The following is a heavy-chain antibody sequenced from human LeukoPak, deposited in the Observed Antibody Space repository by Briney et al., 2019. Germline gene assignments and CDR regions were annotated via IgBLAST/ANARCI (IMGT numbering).Heavy chain of an antibody. J-gene: IGHJ4*02. CDR2: IYYSGST. Sequence: SETLSLTCTVSGGSISSYYWSWIRQPPGKGLEWIGYIYYSGSTNYNPSLKSRVTISVDTSKNQFSLKLSSVTAADTAVYCCARSAYCGGDCYSAGLDYWGQGTLVTVSS. CDR3: ARSAYCGGDCYSAGLDY. D-gene: IGHD2-21*02. V-gene: IGHV4-59*08. CDR1: GGSISSYY.